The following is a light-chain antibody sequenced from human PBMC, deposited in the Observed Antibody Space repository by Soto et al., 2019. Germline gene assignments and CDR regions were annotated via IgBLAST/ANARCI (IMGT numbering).Light chain of an antibody. V-gene: IGKV3-11*01. Sequence: EVVLTQSPATLSLSPGERATLSCRASQSXXXXXAWFQPKPGQAPRLLSSDASNRATGIPARFSGSGSGTXXXXXISXXXXXDFAVYYCQQRYSWPPITFGQGTRLEIK. J-gene: IGKJ5*01. CDR2: DAS. CDR1: QSXXXX. CDR3: QQRYSWPPIT.